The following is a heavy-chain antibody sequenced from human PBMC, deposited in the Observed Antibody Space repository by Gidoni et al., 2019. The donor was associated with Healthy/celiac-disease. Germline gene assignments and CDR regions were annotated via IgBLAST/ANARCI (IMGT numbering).Heavy chain of an antibody. CDR2: ISSSSSYI. CDR3: ARDEEQLVAFDY. D-gene: IGHD6-6*01. V-gene: IGHV3-21*01. Sequence: EVQLVESGGGLVKPGGALRLSCAASGFPFSSYSMNWVRQAPGKGLEWVSSISSSSSYIYYADSVKGRFTISRDNAKNSLYLQMNSLRAEDTAVYYCARDEEQLVAFDYWGQGTLVTVSS. J-gene: IGHJ4*02. CDR1: GFPFSSYS.